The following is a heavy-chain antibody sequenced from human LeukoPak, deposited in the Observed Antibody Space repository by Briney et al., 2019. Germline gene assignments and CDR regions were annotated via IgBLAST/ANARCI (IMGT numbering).Heavy chain of an antibody. Sequence: RASVKVSCKASGYTFTSYGISWVRQAPGQGLEWMGWISAYNGNTNYAQKLQGRVTMTTDTSTSTAYMELRSLRSDDTAVYYCARTYYDSSGYYFDYWGQGTLVTVSS. J-gene: IGHJ4*02. V-gene: IGHV1-18*01. CDR1: GYTFTSYG. CDR2: ISAYNGNT. D-gene: IGHD3-22*01. CDR3: ARTYYDSSGYYFDY.